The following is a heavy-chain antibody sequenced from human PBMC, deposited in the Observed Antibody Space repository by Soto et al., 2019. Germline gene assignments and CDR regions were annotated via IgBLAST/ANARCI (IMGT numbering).Heavy chain of an antibody. V-gene: IGHV3-9*01. CDR1: GFIFDDYA. Sequence: DVQLVESGGGLVQPGRSLRLSCAASGFIFDDYAMHWVRQGPGKGLEWVSGVSWTSSSIGYADSVKGRFTASRDNAKNSLYMEMNSLSAEDTAMYYCSKDRRRVAAIPLITDCLDIWVQGTMVTVSS. D-gene: IGHD2-21*01. CDR3: SKDRRRVAAIPLITDCLDI. J-gene: IGHJ3*02. CDR2: VSWTSSSI.